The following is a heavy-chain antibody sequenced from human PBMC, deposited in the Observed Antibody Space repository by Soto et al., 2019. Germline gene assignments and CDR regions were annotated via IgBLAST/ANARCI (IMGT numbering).Heavy chain of an antibody. CDR3: ARGXXXAGLYYGMDV. Sequence: QVQLQESGPGLVKPSQTLSLTCTVSGGSISSGGYYWTWIRQHPGKGLEWIGYNYYSGITYYNPSLKSRVXXXXXXSKNQFSLKLSSXTAXDTAVYYCARGXXXAGLYYGMDVWGQGTTVTVSS. CDR1: GGSISSGGYY. V-gene: IGHV4-31*03. CDR2: NYYSGIT. J-gene: IGHJ6*02.